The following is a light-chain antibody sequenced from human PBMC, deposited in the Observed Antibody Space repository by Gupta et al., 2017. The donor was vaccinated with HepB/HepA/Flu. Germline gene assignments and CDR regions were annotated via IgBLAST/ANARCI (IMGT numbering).Light chain of an antibody. CDR2: KDT. J-gene: IGLJ2*01. V-gene: IGLV3-25*02. CDR3: QSADSSGTRCV. Sequence: SFALTQPPSVPASPRQTATITSSGDALPKQYAYWYQQKAGQAPISVIYKDTERPSGIPERFSGSTSGTTVTLTISGVQAEDEADYYCQSADSSGTRCVFGGGTKLTVL. CDR1: ALPKQY.